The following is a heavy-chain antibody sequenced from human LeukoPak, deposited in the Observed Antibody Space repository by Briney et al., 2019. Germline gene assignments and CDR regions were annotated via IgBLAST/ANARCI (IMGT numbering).Heavy chain of an antibody. J-gene: IGHJ6*02. D-gene: IGHD3-10*01. CDR1: GGSISSSSYY. V-gene: IGHV4-39*01. Sequence: PETLSLTCTVSGGSISSSSYYWGWIRQPPGKGLEWIGSIYYSGSTYYNPSLKSRVTISVDTSKNQFSLKLSSVTAADTAVYYCARQVREIYYYYGMDVWGQGTTVTVSS. CDR3: ARQVREIYYYYGMDV. CDR2: IYYSGST.